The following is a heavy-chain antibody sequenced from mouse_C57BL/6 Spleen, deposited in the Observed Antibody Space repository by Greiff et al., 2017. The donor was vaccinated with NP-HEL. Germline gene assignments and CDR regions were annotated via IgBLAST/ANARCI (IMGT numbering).Heavy chain of an antibody. Sequence: QVQLQQPGAELVKPGASVKLSCKASGYTFTSYWMHWVKQRPGQGLEWIGMIHPNSGSTNYNEKFKSKATLTVDKSSSTAYMQLSSLTSEDSAVYYCARGGHWDDNFDYWGQGTTLTVSS. J-gene: IGHJ2*01. CDR1: GYTFTSYW. CDR2: IHPNSGST. D-gene: IGHD4-1*01. V-gene: IGHV1-64*01. CDR3: ARGGHWDDNFDY.